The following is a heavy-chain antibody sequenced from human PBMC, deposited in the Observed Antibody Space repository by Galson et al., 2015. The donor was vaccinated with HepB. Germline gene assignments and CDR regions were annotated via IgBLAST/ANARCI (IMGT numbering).Heavy chain of an antibody. CDR1: GFSIDW. CDR2: TNQDGSEK. Sequence: LRLSCAASGFSIDWMDWVRQAPGKGLEWVANTNQDGSEKYYVDSVKGRFTISRDNAKHSVSLQMNSLRADDTAVYYCSRRLDDWGQGTLVRVSS. J-gene: IGHJ4*02. CDR3: SRRLDD. V-gene: IGHV3-7*03.